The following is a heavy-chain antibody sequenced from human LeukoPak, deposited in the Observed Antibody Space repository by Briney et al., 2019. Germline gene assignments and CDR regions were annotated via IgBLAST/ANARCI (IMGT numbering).Heavy chain of an antibody. D-gene: IGHD3-10*01. V-gene: IGHV3-74*01. CDR2: ITSDASST. J-gene: IGHJ3*02. CDR1: GFTFSNYW. CDR3: AREFEGQEAGAYGSGSYDAFDI. Sequence: GGSLRLSCAASGFTFSNYWMHWVRRAPGKGLVWVSRITSDASSTSYADSVKGRFTISRDNAKNTLYLRMNSLRAEDTAVYYCAREFEGQEAGAYGSGSYDAFDIWGQGTMVTVSS.